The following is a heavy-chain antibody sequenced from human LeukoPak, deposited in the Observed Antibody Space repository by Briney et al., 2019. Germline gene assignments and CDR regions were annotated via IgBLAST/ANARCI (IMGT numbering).Heavy chain of an antibody. D-gene: IGHD3-3*01. Sequence: SETLSLTCTVSGGSISSSSYYWGWIRQPPGKGLEWIGSIYYSGSTYYNPSLKRRVTISVDTSKNQFSLKLSSVTAADTAVYYCARSITIFGVGPTFDPWGQGTLVTVSS. V-gene: IGHV4-39*07. J-gene: IGHJ5*02. CDR1: GGSISSSSYY. CDR3: ARSITIFGVGPTFDP. CDR2: IYYSGST.